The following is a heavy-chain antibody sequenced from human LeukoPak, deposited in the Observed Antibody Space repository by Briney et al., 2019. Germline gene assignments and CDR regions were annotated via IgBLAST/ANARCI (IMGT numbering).Heavy chain of an antibody. V-gene: IGHV3-48*01. D-gene: IGHD1-26*01. Sequence: GGSLRLSCAASGFTFSSYSMNWVRQAPGKGLEWVSYISSGSRIIFYADSVKGRFTMSRDNAKNSLFLQMNSLKTEDTAVYYCTCPELLDYWGQGTLVTVSS. J-gene: IGHJ4*02. CDR3: TCPELLDY. CDR2: ISSGSRII. CDR1: GFTFSSYS.